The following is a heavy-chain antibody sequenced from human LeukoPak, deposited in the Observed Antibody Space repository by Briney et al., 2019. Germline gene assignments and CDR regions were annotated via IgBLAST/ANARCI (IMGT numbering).Heavy chain of an antibody. CDR3: ARDPHHYYYYKDV. J-gene: IGHJ6*03. V-gene: IGHV1-2*02. CDR2: INPNSGGT. Sequence: ASVKVSCKASGYTFTGYYMHWVRQAPGQGLEWMGWINPNSGGTNYAQKFQGRVTMTRDTSISTAYMELSRLRSDDTAMYYCARDPHHYYYYKDVWGKGTTVTISS. CDR1: GYTFTGYY.